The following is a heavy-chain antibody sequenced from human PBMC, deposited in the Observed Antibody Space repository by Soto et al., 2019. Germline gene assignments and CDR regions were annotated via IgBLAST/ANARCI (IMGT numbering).Heavy chain of an antibody. D-gene: IGHD3-10*02. CDR3: VFFFLCYGEHRDLHYFPTRRSSDL. J-gene: IGHJ2*01. Sequence: EWDSAISGGGGSTYYADSVKGRFTISRDISKNTLYLQMNSLRAEDTVVFYCVFFFLCYGEHRDLHYFPTRRSSDL. V-gene: IGHV3-23*01. CDR2: ISGGGGST.